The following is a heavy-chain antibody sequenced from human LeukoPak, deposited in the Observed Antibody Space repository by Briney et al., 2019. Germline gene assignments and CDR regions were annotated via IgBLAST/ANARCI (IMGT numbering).Heavy chain of an antibody. D-gene: IGHD3-3*01. CDR2: ISSSSSHI. J-gene: IGHJ4*02. CDR3: ANLEWFDY. V-gene: IGHV3-21*04. Sequence: GGSLRLSCAASGFTFSSYSMNWVRQAPGKGLEWVSSISSSSSHIYYADSVKGRFTISRDNSKNTLYLQMNSLRAEDTAVYYCANLEWFDYWGQGTLVTVSS. CDR1: GFTFSSYS.